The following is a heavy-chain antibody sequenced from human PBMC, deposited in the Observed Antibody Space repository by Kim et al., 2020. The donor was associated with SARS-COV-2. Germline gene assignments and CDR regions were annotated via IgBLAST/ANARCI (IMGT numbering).Heavy chain of an antibody. D-gene: IGHD3-9*01. V-gene: IGHV3-21*01. CDR2: ISSSSSYI. Sequence: GGSLRLSCAASGFTFSSYSMNWVRQAPGKGLEWVSSISSSSSYIYYADSVKGRFTISRDNAKNSLYLQMNSLRAEDTAVYYCARQYYDILTGYQETYYYGMDVWGQGTTVTVSS. CDR1: GFTFSSYS. J-gene: IGHJ6*02. CDR3: ARQYYDILTGYQETYYYGMDV.